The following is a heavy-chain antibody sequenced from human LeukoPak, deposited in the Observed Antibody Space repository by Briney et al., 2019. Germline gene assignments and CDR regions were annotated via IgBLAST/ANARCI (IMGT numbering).Heavy chain of an antibody. D-gene: IGHD6-13*01. CDR1: GYTFTGYY. V-gene: IGHV1-2*02. J-gene: IGHJ4*02. CDR3: ARVGRRAAAGTPFDY. CDR2: ISPNSGAT. Sequence: GASVKVPCKASGYTFTGYYMHWVRQAPGQGLEWVGWISPNSGATNYAQKFQGRVTMTRDTSISTACMELSRLRSDDTAVYYCARVGRRAAAGTPFDYWGQGTLVTVSS.